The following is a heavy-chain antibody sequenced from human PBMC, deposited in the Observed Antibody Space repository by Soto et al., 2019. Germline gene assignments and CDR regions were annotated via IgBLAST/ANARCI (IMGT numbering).Heavy chain of an antibody. J-gene: IGHJ4*02. V-gene: IGHV3-21*01. CDR3: ARQLHFGDFSLGY. CDR1: GFTFSAYN. D-gene: IGHD3-10*01. CDR2: MSSSGTYI. Sequence: PGGTLSLSCTASGFTFSAYNMYWVRQAPGKGLEWVSYMSSSGTYIYYADSVKGRFTVSRDNANNSLHLQMNSLRAEDAAVYYCARQLHFGDFSLGYWGQGTRVSVTS.